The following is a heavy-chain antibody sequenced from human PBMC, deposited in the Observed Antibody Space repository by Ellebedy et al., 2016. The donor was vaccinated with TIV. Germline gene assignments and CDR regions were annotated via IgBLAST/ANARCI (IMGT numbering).Heavy chain of an antibody. Sequence: GGSLRLXXAASGFTFDFYSMHWVRQAPGKGLEWISSISSGGRFMYYADSMKGRFTISRDNAKNSVYLEMNSLRAEDTAVYYCARDMTGYYDTSGYYPKGWFDPWGQGTLVTVSS. CDR3: ARDMTGYYDTSGYYPKGWFDP. V-gene: IGHV3-21*01. J-gene: IGHJ5*02. CDR1: GFTFDFYS. D-gene: IGHD3-22*01. CDR2: ISSGGRFM.